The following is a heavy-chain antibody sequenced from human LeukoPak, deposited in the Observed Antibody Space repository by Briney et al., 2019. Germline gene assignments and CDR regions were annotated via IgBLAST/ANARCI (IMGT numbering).Heavy chain of an antibody. D-gene: IGHD6-19*01. J-gene: IGHJ4*02. CDR1: GYTLTELS. V-gene: IGHV1-24*01. Sequence: ASVKVSCKVSGYTLTELSTHWVRQAPGKGLEWMGGFDPEDGETIYAQKFQGRVTMTEDTSTDTAYMELSSLRSEDTAVYYCATDTRSGWYSDLTYWGQGTLVTVSS. CDR3: ATDTRSGWYSDLTY. CDR2: FDPEDGET.